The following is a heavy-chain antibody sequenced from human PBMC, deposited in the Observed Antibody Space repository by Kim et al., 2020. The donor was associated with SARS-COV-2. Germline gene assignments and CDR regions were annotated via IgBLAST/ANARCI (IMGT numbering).Heavy chain of an antibody. CDR2: FDPEDGET. CDR3: ATVFYYGSGSYLSVGEGGWFDP. D-gene: IGHD3-10*01. J-gene: IGHJ5*02. Sequence: ASVKVSCKVSGYTLTELSMHWVRQAPGQGLEWMGGFDPEDGETIYAQKFQGRVTMTEDTSTDTAYMELSSLRSEDTAVYYCATVFYYGSGSYLSVGEGGWFDPWGQGTLVTVSS. V-gene: IGHV1-24*01. CDR1: GYTLTELS.